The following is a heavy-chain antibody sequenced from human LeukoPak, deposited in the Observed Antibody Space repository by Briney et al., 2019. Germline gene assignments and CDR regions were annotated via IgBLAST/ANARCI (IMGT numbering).Heavy chain of an antibody. CDR1: GFTFSSYS. CDR3: ARERSAMVTGFDY. J-gene: IGHJ4*02. V-gene: IGHV3-21*01. Sequence: GGSLRVSCAASGFTFSSYSMNWVRQAPGKGLEWVSSISSSSSYIYYADSVKGRFTISRDNAKNSLYLQMNSLRAEDTAVYYCARERSAMVTGFDYWGQGALVTVSS. CDR2: ISSSSSYI. D-gene: IGHD5-18*01.